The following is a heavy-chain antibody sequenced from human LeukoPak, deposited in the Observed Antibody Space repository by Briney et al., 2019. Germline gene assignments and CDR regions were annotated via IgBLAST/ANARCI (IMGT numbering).Heavy chain of an antibody. CDR1: GGCISSYY. CDR3: ARGPNRYSSGWYYFDY. Sequence: SETLSLTCTVSGGCISSYYWSWIRQPPGKGLEWIGYIYYSGSTNYNPSLKSRVTISVDTSKNQFSLKLSSVTAADTAVYYCARGPNRYSSGWYYFDYWGQGTLVTVSS. V-gene: IGHV4-59*01. CDR2: IYYSGST. J-gene: IGHJ4*02. D-gene: IGHD6-19*01.